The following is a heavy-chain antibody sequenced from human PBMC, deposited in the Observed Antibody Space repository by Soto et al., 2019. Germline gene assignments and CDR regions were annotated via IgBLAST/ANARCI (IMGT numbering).Heavy chain of an antibody. CDR2: IYYSGST. V-gene: IGHV4-59*08. CDR3: ARRWRGTSSWSDWFDP. D-gene: IGHD6-13*01. Sequence: QVQLQESGPGLMKPSETLSLTCTVSGGSISSYYWSWIRQPPGKGLEWIGYIYYSGSTSYNPYLKSRVTISVDTSKNQFSLTLSSVTAADTAVYYCARRWRGTSSWSDWFDPWGQGTLVTVSS. J-gene: IGHJ5*02. CDR1: GGSISSYY.